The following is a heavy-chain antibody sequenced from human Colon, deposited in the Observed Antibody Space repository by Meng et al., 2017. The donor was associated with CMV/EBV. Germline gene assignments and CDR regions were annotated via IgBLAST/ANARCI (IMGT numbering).Heavy chain of an antibody. J-gene: IGHJ6*02. D-gene: IGHD2-15*01. CDR1: GFTFSSYA. V-gene: IGHV3-23*01. CDR2: ISGSGGST. CDR3: AKAYIGYYYYGMDV. Sequence: GESLKISCAASGFTFSSYAMSWVRQAPGKGLEWVSAISGSGGSTYYADSVKGRFTISRDNSKNTLYLQMNSLRAEDTAVYYRAKAYIGYYYYGMDVWGQGTTVTVSS.